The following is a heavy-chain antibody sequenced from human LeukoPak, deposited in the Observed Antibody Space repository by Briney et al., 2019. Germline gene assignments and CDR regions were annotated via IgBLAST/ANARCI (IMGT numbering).Heavy chain of an antibody. J-gene: IGHJ3*01. D-gene: IGHD6-6*01. CDR3: ARSSYSSSSSV. Sequence: GGSLRLSCAASGFTFSTYWMHWVRQAPGKGLVWVSRINSDGSSTSYADSVKGRFTISRDNAKNSLYLQINSLRAEDTAVYYCARSSYSSSSSVWGQGTMVTVSS. CDR1: GFTFSTYW. CDR2: INSDGSST. V-gene: IGHV3-74*01.